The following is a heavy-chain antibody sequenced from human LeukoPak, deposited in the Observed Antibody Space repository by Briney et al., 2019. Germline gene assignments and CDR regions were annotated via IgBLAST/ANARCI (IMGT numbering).Heavy chain of an antibody. D-gene: IGHD6-6*01. CDR2: INHSGST. CDR1: GGSFSGYY. J-gene: IGHJ3*02. CDR3: ARADSSSDAFDI. Sequence: SETLSLTCAVYGGSFSGYYWSWIRQPPGKGLEWIGEINHSGSTNYNPSLKSRVTISVDTSKNQFSLKLSSVTAADTAVYYCARADSSSDAFDIWGQGTMVTVS. V-gene: IGHV4-34*01.